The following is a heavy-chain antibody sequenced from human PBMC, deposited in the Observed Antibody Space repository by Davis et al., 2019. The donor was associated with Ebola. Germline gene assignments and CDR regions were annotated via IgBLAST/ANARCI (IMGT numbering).Heavy chain of an antibody. CDR1: GFTFSSYG. J-gene: IGHJ4*02. Sequence: GESLKISCAASGFTFSSYGMHWVRQAPGKGLEWVAFIRYDGSNKYYADSVKGRFTISRDNSKNTLYLQMNSLRAEDTAVYYCAKDGITYYYDSSGYRSQYYFDYWGQGTLVTVSS. CDR2: IRYDGSNK. CDR3: AKDGITYYYDSSGYRSQYYFDY. V-gene: IGHV3-30*02. D-gene: IGHD3-22*01.